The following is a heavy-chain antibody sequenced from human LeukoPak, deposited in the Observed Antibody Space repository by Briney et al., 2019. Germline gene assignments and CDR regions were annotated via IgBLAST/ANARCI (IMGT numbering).Heavy chain of an antibody. Sequence: GGSLRLSCAASGFTFSSYSMNWVRQAPGKGLEWVSSISSSSSYKHYADSVKGRFTISRDNAKNSLYLQMNSLTVEDTAVYYCARDPDSSGWYLDYWGQGTLVTVSS. CDR3: ARDPDSSGWYLDY. V-gene: IGHV3-21*01. J-gene: IGHJ4*02. CDR2: ISSSSSYK. D-gene: IGHD6-19*01. CDR1: GFTFSSYS.